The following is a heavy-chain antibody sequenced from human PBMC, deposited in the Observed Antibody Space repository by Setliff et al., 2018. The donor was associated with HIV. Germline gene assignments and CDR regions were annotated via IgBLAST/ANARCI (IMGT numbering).Heavy chain of an antibody. D-gene: IGHD1-26*01. CDR3: ARGGLLFGMMNYFDS. CDR2: INPNSGGT. J-gene: IGHJ4*02. V-gene: IGHV1-2*02. Sequence: ASVKVSCKASGYTFNAYYMHWVRQAPGQGLEWMGWINPNSGGTNYAQKFQGRISMTRDTSTSTVYMELSSLRSEDTAVYYCARGGLLFGMMNYFDSWGQGTLVTVSS. CDR1: GYTFNAYY.